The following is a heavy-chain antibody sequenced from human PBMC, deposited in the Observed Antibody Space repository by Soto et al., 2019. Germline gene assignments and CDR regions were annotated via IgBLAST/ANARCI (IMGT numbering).Heavy chain of an antibody. J-gene: IGHJ5*02. CDR2: INSDGSST. Sequence: GGSLRLSCAASGFTFSSYWMHWVRQAPGKGLVWVSRINSDGSSTSYADSVKGRFTISRDDAKNTLYLQMNSLRAEDTAVYYCARDRIAAAGTNWFDPWGQGTLVTVSS. V-gene: IGHV3-74*01. CDR1: GFTFSSYW. CDR3: ARDRIAAAGTNWFDP. D-gene: IGHD6-13*01.